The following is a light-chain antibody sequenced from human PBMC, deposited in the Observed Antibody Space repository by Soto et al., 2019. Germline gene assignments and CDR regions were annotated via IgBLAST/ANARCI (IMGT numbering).Light chain of an antibody. CDR1: SSDVGRYNL. Sequence: QSALTQPASVSGSPGQSITISCTGTSSDVGRYNLVSWYQQHPGKAPKIMIYEGSKRPSGVSNRFSGSKSGNTASLTISGLQAEDEADYYCCSYAGSSTPYVFGTGTKLTVL. CDR3: CSYAGSSTPYV. V-gene: IGLV2-23*01. J-gene: IGLJ1*01. CDR2: EGS.